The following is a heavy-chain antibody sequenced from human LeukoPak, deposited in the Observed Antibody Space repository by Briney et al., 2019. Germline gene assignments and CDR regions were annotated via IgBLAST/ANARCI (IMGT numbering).Heavy chain of an antibody. Sequence: GGSLRLSCAASGFTFSDYYMSWVRQAPGKGLEWVAHIKQDGSQEYYVDSVKGRFTISRDSAKNSLYLQMNSLRAEDTAVYYCARGVPYDSWSGPHYSDYWGQGTLVTVSS. J-gene: IGHJ4*02. CDR1: GFTFSDYY. D-gene: IGHD3-3*01. CDR3: ARGVPYDSWSGPHYSDY. V-gene: IGHV3-7*01. CDR2: IKQDGSQE.